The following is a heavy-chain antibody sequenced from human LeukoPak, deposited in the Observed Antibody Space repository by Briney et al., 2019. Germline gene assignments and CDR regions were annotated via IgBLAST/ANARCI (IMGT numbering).Heavy chain of an antibody. Sequence: SQTLSLTCTVSGGSISSGSYYWSWIRQPAGKGPEWIGRIYTSGSTNYNPSLKSRVTISVDTSKNQFSLKLSSVTAADTAVYYCAGTSLVPAAPNWFDPWGQGTLVTVSS. CDR1: GGSISSGSYY. D-gene: IGHD2-2*01. CDR2: IYTSGST. J-gene: IGHJ5*02. CDR3: AGTSLVPAAPNWFDP. V-gene: IGHV4-61*02.